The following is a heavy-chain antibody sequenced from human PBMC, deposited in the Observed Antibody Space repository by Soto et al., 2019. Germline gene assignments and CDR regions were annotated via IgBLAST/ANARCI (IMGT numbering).Heavy chain of an antibody. CDR3: ARVNTEMATMPDAFDI. D-gene: IGHD5-12*01. CDR1: GGSISSYY. J-gene: IGHJ3*02. V-gene: IGHV4-59*01. CDR2: IYYSGST. Sequence: SETLSLTCTVSGGSISSYYWSWIRQPPGKGLEWIGYIYYSGSTNYNPSLKSRVTISVDTSKNQFSLKLSSVTAADTAVYYCARVNTEMATMPDAFDIWGQGTMVT.